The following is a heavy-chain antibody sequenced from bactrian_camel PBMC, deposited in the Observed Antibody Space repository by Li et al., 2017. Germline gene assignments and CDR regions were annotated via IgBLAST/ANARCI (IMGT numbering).Heavy chain of an antibody. V-gene: IGHV3S53*01. D-gene: IGHD5*01. CDR1: GFRWGVRD. CDR3: TRDPTTTANLDIGY. Sequence: VQLVESGGDLVQPGGSLRLSCTASGFRWGVRDMGWYRQAPGGECELVSTIDEGGSTYYADSVKGRFTISRDNAENTVYLQLDSLKTEDMAMYYCTRDPTTTANLDIGYWGQGTQVTVS. CDR2: IDEGGST. J-gene: IGHJ6*01.